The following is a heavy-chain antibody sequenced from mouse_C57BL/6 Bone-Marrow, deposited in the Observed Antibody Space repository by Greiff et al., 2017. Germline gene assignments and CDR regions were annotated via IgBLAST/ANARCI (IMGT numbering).Heavy chain of an antibody. D-gene: IGHD1-2*01. Sequence: QVQLQQPGAELVKPGASVKLSCKASGYTFTSYWMHWVKQRPGQGLEWIGMIYPNSGSTNYNEKFKSKATLTADKSSSTAYMQLSSLTSEYSAVYYCAREGHYCGAPDWFAYWGQGTLVTVSA. CDR1: GYTFTSYW. J-gene: IGHJ3*01. V-gene: IGHV1-64*01. CDR3: AREGHYCGAPDWFAY. CDR2: IYPNSGST.